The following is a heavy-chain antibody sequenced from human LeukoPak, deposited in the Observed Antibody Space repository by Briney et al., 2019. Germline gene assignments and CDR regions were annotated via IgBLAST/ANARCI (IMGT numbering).Heavy chain of an antibody. Sequence: GGSLRLSCVASGFTLSSHWMSWVRQAPGKGLEWVANINQDGSAKYFVDSVKGRFTISRDNAKNSMYLQMNCLRAEDTAVYYCARWEIRGTAHKLDYWGQGTLVTVSS. CDR3: ARWEIRGTAHKLDY. D-gene: IGHD1-7*01. CDR1: GFTLSSHW. V-gene: IGHV3-7*01. CDR2: INQDGSAK. J-gene: IGHJ4*02.